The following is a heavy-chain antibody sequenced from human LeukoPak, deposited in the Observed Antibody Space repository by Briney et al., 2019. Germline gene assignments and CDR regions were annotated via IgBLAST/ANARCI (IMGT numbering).Heavy chain of an antibody. V-gene: IGHV4-34*01. CDR3: ARELLCGGDCYSRGAFDI. CDR1: GGSFSGYY. J-gene: IGHJ3*02. CDR2: INHSGST. D-gene: IGHD2-21*02. Sequence: SETLSLTCAVYGGSFSGYYWSWIRQPPGKGLEWIGEINHSGSTNYNPSLKSRVTISVDTSKNQFSLKLSSVTAADTAVYYCARELLCGGDCYSRGAFDIWGQGTMVTVSS.